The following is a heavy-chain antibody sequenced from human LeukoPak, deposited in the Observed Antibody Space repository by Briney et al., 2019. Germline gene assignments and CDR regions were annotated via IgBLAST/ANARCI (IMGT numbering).Heavy chain of an antibody. CDR2: IYRGGNT. J-gene: IGHJ4*02. V-gene: IGHV3-53*01. Sequence: GGSLRLSCAASGFTVSSNYVSWVRQAPGKGLEWVSTIYRGGNTYYADSVKGRFTISRDITKNTLYLQMNSLRAEDTAVYYCAKDGLQFSEWLPPLGYWGQGTLVTVSS. CDR1: GFTVSSNY. D-gene: IGHD3-3*01. CDR3: AKDGLQFSEWLPPLGY.